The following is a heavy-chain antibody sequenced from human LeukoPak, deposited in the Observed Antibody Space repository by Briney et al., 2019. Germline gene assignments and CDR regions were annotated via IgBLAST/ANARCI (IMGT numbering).Heavy chain of an antibody. J-gene: IGHJ4*02. D-gene: IGHD3-16*01. CDR3: ARGEGVWYFDY. CDR1: GFTVSSNY. V-gene: IGHV3-66*01. Sequence: GGSLGLSCAASGFTVSSNYMSWVRQAPVKGLEWVSVIYSGGSTYYADSVKGRFTISRDNSKNTLYLQMNSLRAEDTAVYYCARGEGVWYFDYWGQGTLVTVSS. CDR2: IYSGGST.